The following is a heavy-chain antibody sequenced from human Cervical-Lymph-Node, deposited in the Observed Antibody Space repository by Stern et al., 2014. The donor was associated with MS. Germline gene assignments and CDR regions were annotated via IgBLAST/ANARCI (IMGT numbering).Heavy chain of an antibody. CDR3: ARDYYDCWSGSVYYFDY. D-gene: IGHD3-3*01. J-gene: IGHJ4*02. V-gene: IGHV1-18*01. CDR2: ISAYNGNT. CDR1: GYTFTSYG. Sequence: QVQLVQSGAEVKKPGASVKVSCKASGYTFTSYGISWVRQAPGQGLEWMGWISAYNGNTNYAQKCQGRVTMTADTSTSTAYMELRSLRSDDTAVYYCARDYYDCWSGSVYYFDYWGQGTLVTVSS.